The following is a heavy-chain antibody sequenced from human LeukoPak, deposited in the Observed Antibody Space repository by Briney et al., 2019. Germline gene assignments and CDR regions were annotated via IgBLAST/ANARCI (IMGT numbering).Heavy chain of an antibody. CDR3: AREAYDFWGGYYIDY. Sequence: GRSLRLSCAASGFTFSSYGMHWVRQAPGKGLEWVSYISSSGSTIYYADSVKGRFTISRDNAKNSLYLQMNSQRAEDTAVYYCAREAYDFWGGYYIDYWGQGTLVTVSS. CDR2: ISSSGSTI. CDR1: GFTFSSYG. D-gene: IGHD3-3*01. V-gene: IGHV3-48*04. J-gene: IGHJ4*02.